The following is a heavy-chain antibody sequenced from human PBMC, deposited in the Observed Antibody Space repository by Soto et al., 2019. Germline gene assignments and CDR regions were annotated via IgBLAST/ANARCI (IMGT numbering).Heavy chain of an antibody. CDR3: ARGGQLGDFDY. D-gene: IGHD6-6*01. J-gene: IGHJ4*02. V-gene: IGHV4-34*01. CDR2: INHSGST. CDR1: GGSFSGYY. Sequence: SETLSLTCAVYGGSFSGYYWSWIRQPPGKGLEWIGEINHSGSTNYNPSLKSRVTISVDTSKNQFSLKLSSVTAADTAVYYCARGGQLGDFDYWGQGTLVTVSS.